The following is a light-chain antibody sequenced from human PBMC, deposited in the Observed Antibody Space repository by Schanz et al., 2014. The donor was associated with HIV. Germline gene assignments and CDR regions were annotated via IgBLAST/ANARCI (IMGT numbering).Light chain of an antibody. Sequence: NFMLIQPHSVSESPGKDIIISCTRTSGSIVNSFVQWYQQRPGSAPSIVIYENNQRHSGVPDRFSGSIDSSSNSASLTISGLETEDEADYYCQSFDLANPGVFGGGTLLTVL. CDR3: QSFDLANPGV. J-gene: IGLJ3*02. CDR1: SGSIVNSF. V-gene: IGLV6-57*04. CDR2: ENN.